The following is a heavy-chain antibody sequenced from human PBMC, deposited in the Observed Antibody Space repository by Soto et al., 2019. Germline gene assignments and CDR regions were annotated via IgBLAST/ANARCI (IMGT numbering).Heavy chain of an antibody. V-gene: IGHV3-66*01. D-gene: IGHD4-4*01. CDR1: GFTVSSNY. Sequence: GGSLRLSCAASGFTVSSNYMSWVRQAPGKGLEWVSIFYSGGSTFYADSVTTRFTISRDISKNTVYLQMNSLRAEDTAVYYCARGSNRFDSWGQGTMVTVSS. J-gene: IGHJ4*02. CDR2: FYSGGST. CDR3: ARGSNRFDS.